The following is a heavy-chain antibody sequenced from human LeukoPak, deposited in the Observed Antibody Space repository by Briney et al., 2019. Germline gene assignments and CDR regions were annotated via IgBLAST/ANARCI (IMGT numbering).Heavy chain of an antibody. CDR3: ATYSSLNRREFQF. CDR2: IKTDGSEK. V-gene: IGHV3-7*01. Sequence: GGSLRLSCEGSGFTFSNYWMGLVRQAPGKGLQWVANIKTDGSEKYYVDSVKGRFTISRDNAKNSLYLQMNSLRAEDTAVYYCATYSSLNRREFQFWGQGTLLTVSS. J-gene: IGHJ1*01. CDR1: GFTFSNYW. D-gene: IGHD3-22*01.